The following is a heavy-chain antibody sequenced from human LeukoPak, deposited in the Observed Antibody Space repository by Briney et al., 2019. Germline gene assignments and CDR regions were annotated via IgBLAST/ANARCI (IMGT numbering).Heavy chain of an antibody. CDR1: GGSISSSNW. J-gene: IGHJ4*02. Sequence: SETLSLTCAVSGGSISSSNWWSWVRQPPGKGLEWIGEIYHSGSTNYNPSLKSRVTISVDTSKNQFSLKLTSVTAADTAVYYCARVSSSWPHYYFDYWGQGTLVTVSS. CDR2: IYHSGST. D-gene: IGHD6-13*01. V-gene: IGHV4-4*02. CDR3: ARVSSSWPHYYFDY.